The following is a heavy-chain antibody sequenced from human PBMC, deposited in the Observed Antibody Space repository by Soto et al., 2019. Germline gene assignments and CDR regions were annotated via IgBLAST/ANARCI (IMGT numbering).Heavy chain of an antibody. D-gene: IGHD1-26*01. CDR3: ARKGRDVYSHYYYYGMDV. CDR1: GYTFTNYD. J-gene: IGHJ6*02. Sequence: QVQLVQSGAEVKKPGASVKVACKASGYTFTNYDINWVRQPTGQGLEWMGWMSPKSGSRGNAQKFQVRGTITTNSSISTAYMELSGLRPEDTAVYFWARKGRDVYSHYYYYGMDVWGQGTTVTVSS. V-gene: IGHV1-8*01. CDR2: MSPKSGSR.